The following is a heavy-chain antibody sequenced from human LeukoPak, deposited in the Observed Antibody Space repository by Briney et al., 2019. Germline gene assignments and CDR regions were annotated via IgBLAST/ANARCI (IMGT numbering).Heavy chain of an antibody. CDR3: ARGHQSITMVRGVRGRHAFDI. Sequence: PSETLSLTCAVYGGSFSGYYWSWIRQPPGKGLEWIGEINHSGSTNYNPSLKSRVTISVDASKNQFSLKLSSVTAAATAVYYCARGHQSITMVRGVRGRHAFDIWGQGTMVTVSS. J-gene: IGHJ3*02. CDR2: INHSGST. V-gene: IGHV4-34*01. CDR1: GGSFSGYY. D-gene: IGHD3-10*01.